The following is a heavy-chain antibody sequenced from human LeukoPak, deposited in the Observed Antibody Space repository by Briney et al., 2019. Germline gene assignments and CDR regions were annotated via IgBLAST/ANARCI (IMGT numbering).Heavy chain of an antibody. J-gene: IGHJ4*02. V-gene: IGHV4-61*02. D-gene: IGHD2-15*01. CDR2: ILATGST. CDR1: ADFITSTNYY. Sequence: SETLSLTCTVSADFITSTNYYWNWIRQSADKGLEWIGRILATGSTNYHPSLRTRITISADTSKNQTSLRLTSMTAADTALYYCTRVPRYCSGGRCYVDWGQGTLVTVSS. CDR3: TRVPRYCSGGRCYVD.